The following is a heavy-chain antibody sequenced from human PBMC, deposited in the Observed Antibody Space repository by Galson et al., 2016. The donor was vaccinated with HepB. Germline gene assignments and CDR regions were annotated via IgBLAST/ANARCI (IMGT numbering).Heavy chain of an antibody. V-gene: IGHV4-59*01. CDR2: VSSSGPT. Sequence: TLSLTCTVSGGSISNYYWSWIRQPPGKGLEWIGYVSSSGPTDYNPSLKSRVTMSVDASKNQFSLNMTSVTAADTAVYYCAREDYVFDAFDLWGQGTMVTVSA. J-gene: IGHJ3*01. CDR1: GGSISNYY. CDR3: AREDYVFDAFDL. D-gene: IGHD4-17*01.